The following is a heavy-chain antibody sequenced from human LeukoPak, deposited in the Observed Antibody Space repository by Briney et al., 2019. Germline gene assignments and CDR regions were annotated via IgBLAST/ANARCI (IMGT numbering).Heavy chain of an antibody. CDR2: INHSGSA. J-gene: IGHJ4*02. CDR1: GGSFSGYY. Sequence: KPSETLSLTCAVSGGSFSGYYWTWIRQPPGKGLEWIGEINHSGSANYNPSLKSRVTISLDTSKNRFSLKLSSVTAADTAVYYCARGQGTVTTHWGQGTLVTVSS. D-gene: IGHD4-17*01. V-gene: IGHV4-34*01. CDR3: ARGQGTVTTH.